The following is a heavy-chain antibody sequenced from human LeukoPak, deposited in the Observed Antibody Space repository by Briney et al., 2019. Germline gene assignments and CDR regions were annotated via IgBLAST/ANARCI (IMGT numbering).Heavy chain of an antibody. CDR3: ARDRSSSSPDAFDI. D-gene: IGHD6-6*01. CDR1: GGTFGSYV. CDR2: IIPIFGTA. J-gene: IGHJ3*02. Sequence: GASVKVSCKASGGTFGSYVINWVRHAPGQGLEWMGGIIPIFGTANNAQKFQGRVTITTDESRSTAYMELSSLRSEDTAVYYCARDRSSSSPDAFDIWGQGTTVTVSS. V-gene: IGHV1-69*05.